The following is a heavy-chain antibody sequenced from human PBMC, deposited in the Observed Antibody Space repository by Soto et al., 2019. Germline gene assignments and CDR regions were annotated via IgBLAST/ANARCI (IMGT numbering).Heavy chain of an antibody. V-gene: IGHV1-2*04. D-gene: IGHD4-4*01. Sequence: QVQLVQSGAEVKKPGASVKVSCKSSGYTFTGYYMHWVRQAPGQGLEWMGWINPNSGGTNYAQKLPGWVTMTRDTSISTAYMELSRLRSDDTAVYYCAREGPTGTTFYYYGMDVWGQGTTVTVSS. CDR2: INPNSGGT. CDR3: AREGPTGTTFYYYGMDV. J-gene: IGHJ6*02. CDR1: GYTFTGYY.